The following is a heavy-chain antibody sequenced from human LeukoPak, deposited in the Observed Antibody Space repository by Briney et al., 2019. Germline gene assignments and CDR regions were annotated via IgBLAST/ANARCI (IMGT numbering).Heavy chain of an antibody. Sequence: GGSLRLSCAASGFTFRSYWMHWVRQAPGKGLVWVSLIHSDGRTTNYADSVKGRFTISRDNAKHTLFLQMNSLRADDTAVYYCARGRGWNLDYWGQGTLVTVSS. V-gene: IGHV3-74*01. CDR1: GFTFRSYW. D-gene: IGHD6-19*01. CDR3: ARGRGWNLDY. J-gene: IGHJ4*02. CDR2: IHSDGRTT.